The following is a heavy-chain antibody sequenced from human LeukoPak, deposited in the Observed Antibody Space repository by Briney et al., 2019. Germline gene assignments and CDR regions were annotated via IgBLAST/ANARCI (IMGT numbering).Heavy chain of an antibody. CDR2: IIPILGAT. V-gene: IGHV1-69*05. CDR3: ARDRYYDSRGNFYESGY. Sequence: SVKVSCKTSVGTFSNYGISWVRQAPGQGREGMGGIIPILGATNYAQKFQDSVTITTDESTSTAYMELNSLRSEDTAVYYCARDRYYDSRGNFYESGYWGQGTLVTVSS. CDR1: VGTFSNYG. D-gene: IGHD3-22*01. J-gene: IGHJ4*02.